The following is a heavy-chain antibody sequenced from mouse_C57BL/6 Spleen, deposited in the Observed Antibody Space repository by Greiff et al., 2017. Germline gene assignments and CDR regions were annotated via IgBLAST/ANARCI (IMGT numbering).Heavy chain of an antibody. D-gene: IGHD1-1*01. CDR3: ARGIYYDY. CDR1: GYTFTSYW. V-gene: IGHV1-61*01. J-gene: IGHJ2*01. CDR2: IYPSDSET. Sequence: QVQLQQPGAELVRPGSSVKLSCKASGYTFTSYWMDWVKQRPGQGLEWIGNIYPSDSETHYNQKFKDKATLTVDKSSSTAYMQLRSLTSEDSAVYYSARGIYYDYWGHGTTLTVSS.